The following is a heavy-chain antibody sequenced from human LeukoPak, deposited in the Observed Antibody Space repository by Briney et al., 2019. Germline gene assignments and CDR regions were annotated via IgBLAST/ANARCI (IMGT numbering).Heavy chain of an antibody. CDR3: ARATSRANWFDP. CDR1: GGSISSYY. Sequence: PETLSLTCTVSGGSISSYYWSWIRQPPGKGLEWIGYIYYSGSTNYNPSLKSRVTISVDTSKNQFSLKLSSVTAADTAVYYCARATSRANWFDPWGQGTLVTVSS. J-gene: IGHJ5*02. V-gene: IGHV4-59*01. CDR2: IYYSGST.